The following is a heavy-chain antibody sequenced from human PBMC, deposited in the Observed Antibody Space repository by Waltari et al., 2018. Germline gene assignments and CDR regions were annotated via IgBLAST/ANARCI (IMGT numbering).Heavy chain of an antibody. D-gene: IGHD2-8*02. CDR3: ARGDRVAAGGVFDF. CDR2: INHRGIS. Sequence: QVHLQQWGAGLLKPSETLSLTCGVYGGSFNGFYWSWIRQSPGQGLEWIGEINHRGISDYSPSLKSRVTMSVDTSKNQFALKLTAVSAADTSIYYCARGDRVAAGGVFDFWGPGVLVTVSS. J-gene: IGHJ4*02. CDR1: GGSFNGFY. V-gene: IGHV4-34*02.